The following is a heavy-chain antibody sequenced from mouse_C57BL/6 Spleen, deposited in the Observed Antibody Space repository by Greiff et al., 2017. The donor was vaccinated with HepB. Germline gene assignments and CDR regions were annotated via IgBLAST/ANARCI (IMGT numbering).Heavy chain of an antibody. D-gene: IGHD1-1*01. CDR2: INPNNGGT. J-gene: IGHJ3*01. CDR1: GYTFTDYN. Sequence: EVQLQQSGPELVKPGASVKIPCKASGYTFTDYNMDWVKQSHGKSLEWIGDINPNNGGTIYNQKFKGKATLTVDKSSSTAYMELRSLTSEDTAVYYCARSVIYYYVSSYGPFAYWGQGTLVTVSA. CDR3: ARSVIYYYVSSYGPFAY. V-gene: IGHV1-18*01.